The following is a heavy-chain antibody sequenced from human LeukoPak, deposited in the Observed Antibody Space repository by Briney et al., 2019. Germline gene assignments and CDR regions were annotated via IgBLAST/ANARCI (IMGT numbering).Heavy chain of an antibody. CDR2: ISGSGGNT. CDR3: AKVVSGYHFDC. D-gene: IGHD5-12*01. CDR1: GFTFSSYG. V-gene: IGHV3-23*01. Sequence: GGSLRLSCAASGFTFSSYGMSWVRRAPGKGPEWVSGISGSGGNTYYADSVKGRFTISRDNSQNTLYLQMNTLRAEDTAVYYCAKVVSGYHFDCWGQGTLVTVSS. J-gene: IGHJ4*02.